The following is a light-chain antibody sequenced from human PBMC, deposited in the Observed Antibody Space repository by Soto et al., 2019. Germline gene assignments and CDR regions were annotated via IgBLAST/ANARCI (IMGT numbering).Light chain of an antibody. CDR3: CSYGGFSTFVI. V-gene: IGLV1-44*01. J-gene: IGLJ2*01. CDR1: NSNIGTNA. Sequence: QSVLTQPPSASGTPGQRVTISCSGSNSNIGTNAVYWFQHLPGLAPKVLIYRDDQRPSGVSNRFSGSKSGNTASLTISGLQAEDEADYHCCSYGGFSTFVIFGGGTKVTVL. CDR2: RDD.